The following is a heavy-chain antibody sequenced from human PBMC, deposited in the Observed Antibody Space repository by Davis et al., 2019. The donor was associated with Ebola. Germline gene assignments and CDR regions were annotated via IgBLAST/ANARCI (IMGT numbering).Heavy chain of an antibody. J-gene: IGHJ5*02. Sequence: MPSETLSLTCAVSGGSISSGGYSWIWIRQPPGRGLEWIGYIYYSGSTYYNPSLKSRLTLSVDTSKNQFSLNLSSVTAADTAVYYFSRQQGPIGTYSPWGQGTLVTVSS. V-gene: IGHV4-30-4*07. D-gene: IGHD3-10*01. CDR1: GGSISSGGYS. CDR2: IYYSGST. CDR3: SRQQGPIGTYSP.